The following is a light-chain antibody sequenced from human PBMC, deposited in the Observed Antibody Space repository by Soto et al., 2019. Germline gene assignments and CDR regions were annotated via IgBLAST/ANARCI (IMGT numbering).Light chain of an antibody. CDR1: ESIVNNN. Sequence: VLTQSPGTLSLSPGERATLSCRASESIVNNNLAWYQQRPGQAPRLLISGASNRATGVPDRFSGSGSGSDFTLTIDMLEPADFAVFYCQHYGDSPPEYTFGQGTKLEIK. J-gene: IGKJ2*01. CDR2: GAS. CDR3: QHYGDSPPEYT. V-gene: IGKV3-20*01.